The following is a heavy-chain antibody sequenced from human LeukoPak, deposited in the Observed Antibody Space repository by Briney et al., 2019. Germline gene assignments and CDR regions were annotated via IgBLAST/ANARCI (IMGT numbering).Heavy chain of an antibody. CDR1: GFTFSNFW. J-gene: IGHJ4*02. D-gene: IGHD1-26*01. CDR2: INVDGSST. CDR3: VRDMYSETYYRFDY. V-gene: IGHV3-74*01. Sequence: GGSLRLSCAASGFTFSNFWMHWVRQAPGKGLVWVSCINVDGSSTSNADSVKGRFTISRDNAKNTLYLQMNSLRAEDTAVYYCVRDMYSETYYRFDYWGQGTLVTVSS.